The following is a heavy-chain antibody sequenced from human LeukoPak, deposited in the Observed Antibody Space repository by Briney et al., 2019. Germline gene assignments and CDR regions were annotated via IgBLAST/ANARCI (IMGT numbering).Heavy chain of an antibody. D-gene: IGHD2-8*02. Sequence: PSETLSLTCTVSGVSISSSNSYWGWIRQPPGKGLEWIGSIYYSGNTYYNASLKSQVSISIDTSKNQFSLRLTSVTAADTAVYYCARDPTGGHAFDIWGQGTMVTVSS. J-gene: IGHJ3*02. CDR2: IYYSGNT. CDR1: GVSISSSNSY. CDR3: ARDPTGGHAFDI. V-gene: IGHV4-39*02.